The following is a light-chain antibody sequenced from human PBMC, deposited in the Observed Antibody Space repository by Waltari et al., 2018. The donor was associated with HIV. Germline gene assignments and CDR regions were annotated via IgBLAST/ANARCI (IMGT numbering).Light chain of an antibody. CDR3: VLYMGSGMSV. Sequence: QTVVTQEPSFSVSPGGTVTLTCGLSSDSVSTTYYPSWYQHTPGQAPRTLIYNTTTRSSGVPDRFSGSILGKKAALNITGAQADDECDYYCVLYMGSGMSVFGGGTKLTVL. CDR2: NTT. V-gene: IGLV8-61*01. J-gene: IGLJ2*01. CDR1: SDSVSTTYY.